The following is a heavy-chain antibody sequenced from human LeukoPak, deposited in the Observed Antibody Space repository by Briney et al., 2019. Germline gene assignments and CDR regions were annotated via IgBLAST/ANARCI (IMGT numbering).Heavy chain of an antibody. D-gene: IGHD6-13*01. J-gene: IGHJ6*03. CDR2: MNPNSGNT. Sequence: ASVKVSCKASGYTFTSYDINWVRQATGQGLEWMGWMNPNSGNTGYAQKFQGRVTMTRNTSISTAYMELSSLRSEDTAVYYCARGDSSWRYYYYYMDVWGKGTTVTVSS. CDR1: GYTFTSYD. V-gene: IGHV1-8*01. CDR3: ARGDSSWRYYYYYMDV.